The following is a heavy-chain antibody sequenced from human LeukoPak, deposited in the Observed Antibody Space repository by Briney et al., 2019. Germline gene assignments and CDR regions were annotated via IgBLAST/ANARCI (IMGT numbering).Heavy chain of an antibody. D-gene: IGHD4-17*01. J-gene: IGHJ3*01. CDR3: AAELYGVYTDCCTFHL. CDR2: IIVGSGAT. V-gene: IGHV1-58*01. Sequence: SVKVSCKTSGFTFSTSAVQWVRQARGQPLEWIGWIIVGSGATNYAQSLQGRFTITRDMSTSTAYMELSSLGSEDSAVYYCAAELYGVYTDCCTFHLWGQGTLVTVSS. CDR1: GFTFSTSA.